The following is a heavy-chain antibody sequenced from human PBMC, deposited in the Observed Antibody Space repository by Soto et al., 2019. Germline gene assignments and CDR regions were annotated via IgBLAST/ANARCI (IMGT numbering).Heavy chain of an antibody. CDR3: ARCCYYDSSGYYYPNWFDP. CDR2: IYHSGNT. Sequence: SETLSLTCAVSGGSISSGGYSWSWVRQPPGKGLEWIGYIYHSGNTYYNPSLKSRVTISVGRSKNQFSLKLSSVTAADTAVYYCARCCYYDSSGYYYPNWFDPWGQGTLVTVSS. D-gene: IGHD3-22*01. J-gene: IGHJ5*02. CDR1: GGSISSGGYS. V-gene: IGHV4-30-2*01.